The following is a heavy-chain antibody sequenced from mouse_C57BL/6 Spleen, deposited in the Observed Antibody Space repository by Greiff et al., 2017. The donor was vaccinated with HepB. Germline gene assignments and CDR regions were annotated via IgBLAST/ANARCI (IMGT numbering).Heavy chain of an antibody. CDR1: GYTFTSYW. CDR3: ARGEFRGITTVVATEAMDY. D-gene: IGHD1-1*01. CDR2: INPSNGGT. Sequence: QVQLQQPGTELVKPGASVKLSCKASGYTFTSYWMHWVKQRPGQGLEWIGNINPSNGGTNYNEKFKSKATLTVDKSSSTAYMQLSSLTSEDSAVYYCARGEFRGITTVVATEAMDYWGQGTSVTVSS. J-gene: IGHJ4*01. V-gene: IGHV1-53*01.